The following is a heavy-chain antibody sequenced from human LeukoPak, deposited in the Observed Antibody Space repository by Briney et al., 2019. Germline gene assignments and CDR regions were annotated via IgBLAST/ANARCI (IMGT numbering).Heavy chain of an antibody. J-gene: IGHJ4*02. CDR3: ARAGYSYGSGFDY. V-gene: IGHV1-2*02. CDR2: INPNSGGT. D-gene: IGHD5-18*01. Sequence: ASVKVSCKASGYTFTGYYMHWVRQAPGQGLEWMGWINPNSGGTNYAQKFQGRVTMTRDTSISTAYMELSSLRSEDTAVYYCARAGYSYGSGFDYWGQGTLVTVSS. CDR1: GYTFTGYY.